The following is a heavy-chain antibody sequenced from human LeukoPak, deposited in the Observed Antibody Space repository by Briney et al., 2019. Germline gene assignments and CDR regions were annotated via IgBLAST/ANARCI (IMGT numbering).Heavy chain of an antibody. J-gene: IGHJ4*02. Sequence: SETLSLTCTVSGGSISNYYWSWIRQPPGKGLEWIGNIYYSGSTNYNPSLKSRVTISVDTSKNQFSLKLSSVTAADTAVYYCARDLLKRHDYGDYLDYWGQGTLVTVSS. CDR1: GGSISNYY. V-gene: IGHV4-59*01. D-gene: IGHD4-17*01. CDR3: ARDLLKRHDYGDYLDY. CDR2: IYYSGST.